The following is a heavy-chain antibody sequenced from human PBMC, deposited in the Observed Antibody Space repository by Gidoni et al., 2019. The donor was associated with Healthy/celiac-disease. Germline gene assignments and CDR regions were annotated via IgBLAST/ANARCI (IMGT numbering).Heavy chain of an antibody. D-gene: IGHD3-3*01. CDR2: IYTSGST. J-gene: IGHJ5*02. CDR1: GGSIRSGRYY. V-gene: IGHV4-61*02. Sequence: QVQLQESGPGLVTPSQPLSSTCTVPGGSIRSGRYYRRWIRPPAGKGQEWIGRIYTSGSTTYNPSLKRRVTISVDTSKDQFSLKLSSVTAADTAVYYCARDGELGYDFWSGRNNWFDPWGQGTLVTVSS. CDR3: ARDGELGYDFWSGRNNWFDP.